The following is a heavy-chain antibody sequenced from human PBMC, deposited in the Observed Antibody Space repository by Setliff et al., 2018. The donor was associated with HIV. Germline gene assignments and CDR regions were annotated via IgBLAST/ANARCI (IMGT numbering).Heavy chain of an antibody. Sequence: PSETLSLTCTVSGVSVRSGDHWSWVRQAPGKGLELIGYFSYTDEPYINYLEYFNPSLKSRLGITLDKPRNQFSLKLTSVTAADTAVYYCGRARCSWYNTSPYYFDSWGQGTLVTVSS. D-gene: IGHD1-20*01. J-gene: IGHJ4*02. CDR2: FSYTDEP. CDR3: GRARCSWYNTSPYYFDS. CDR1: GVSVRSGDH. V-gene: IGHV4-30-4*08.